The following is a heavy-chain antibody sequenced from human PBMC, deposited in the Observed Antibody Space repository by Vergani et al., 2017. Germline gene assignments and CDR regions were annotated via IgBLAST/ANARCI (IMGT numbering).Heavy chain of an antibody. CDR1: GGTFSSYA. V-gene: IGHV1-69*11. D-gene: IGHD2-2*01. CDR2: IIPILGTA. J-gene: IGHJ5*02. Sequence: QVQLVQSGAEVKKPGSSVKVSCTASGGTFSSYAISWVRQAPGQGLEWMGRIIPILGTANYAQKFQGRVTITADESTSTAYMELSSLRSEDTAVYYWARDQERCSSTSCYGWFDPWGQGTLVTVSS. CDR3: ARDQERCSSTSCYGWFDP.